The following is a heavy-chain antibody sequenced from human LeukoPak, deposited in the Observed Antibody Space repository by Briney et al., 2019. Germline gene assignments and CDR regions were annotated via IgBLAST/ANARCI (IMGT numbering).Heavy chain of an antibody. CDR3: ARVRIGQQLDKYYYYAMDV. CDR2: IHPNNGGT. CDR1: GYTFTDYY. J-gene: IGHJ6*02. V-gene: IGHV1-2*06. Sequence: ASVKVSCKASGYTFTDYYIHWVRQAPGQGLEWMGRIHPNNGGTHYAQKFQGRVTMTRDTSITTTYMELNRLRSDDTAVYYCARVRIGQQLDKYYYYAMDVWGQGTTVTVSS. D-gene: IGHD6-13*01.